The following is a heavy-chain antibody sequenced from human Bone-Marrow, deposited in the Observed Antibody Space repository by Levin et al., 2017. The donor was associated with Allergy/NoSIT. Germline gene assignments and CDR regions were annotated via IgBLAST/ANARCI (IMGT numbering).Heavy chain of an antibody. J-gene: IGHJ4*02. CDR1: GFTFRDFN. Sequence: PGGSLRLSCEASGFTFRDFNMGWMRQAPGKGLEWVSYITHGIYYAASVKGRFTISRDNARNSLYLQMDSLTAEDTAVYYCARRISGNGGHCFDSWGQGTLVTVSS. CDR2: ITHGI. D-gene: IGHD1-1*01. V-gene: IGHV3-11*01. CDR3: ARRISGNGGHCFDS.